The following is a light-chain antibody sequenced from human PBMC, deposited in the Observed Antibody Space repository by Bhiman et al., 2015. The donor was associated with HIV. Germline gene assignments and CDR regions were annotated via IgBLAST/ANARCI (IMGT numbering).Light chain of an antibody. CDR2: EDD. CDR3: QSFDSNNVV. V-gene: IGLV6-57*01. CDR1: SGSIASNY. Sequence: NFMLTQPHSVSESPGKTVTISCTRSSGSIASNYVQWYQQRPGSSPTIVIYEDDQRPSGVPDRFSGSIDSSSNSASLTISGLKTEDEADYYCQSFDSNNVVFGGGTKLTVL. J-gene: IGLJ2*01.